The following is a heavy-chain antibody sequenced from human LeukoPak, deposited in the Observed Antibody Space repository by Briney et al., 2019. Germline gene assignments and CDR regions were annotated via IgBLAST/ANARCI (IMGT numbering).Heavy chain of an antibody. D-gene: IGHD3-22*01. V-gene: IGHV4-59*01. CDR3: ARGGHYYDSSGHLDY. CDR1: GGSISSYY. Sequence: PSETLSLTCTVSGGSISSYYWGWIRQPPGKGLEWIGYIYYSGSTNYNPSLKSRVTISVDTSKNQFSLKLSSVTAADTAVYYCARGGHYYDSSGHLDYWGQGTLVTVSS. J-gene: IGHJ4*02. CDR2: IYYSGST.